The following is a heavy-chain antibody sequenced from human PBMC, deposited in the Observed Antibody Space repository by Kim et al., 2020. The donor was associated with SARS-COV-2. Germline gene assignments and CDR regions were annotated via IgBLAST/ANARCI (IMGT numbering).Heavy chain of an antibody. Sequence: GGSLRLSCVASGFMFNNYGMYWVRQAPGKGLEWVAGILSDGRSKYHVDSVKGRFTISRDNSKNTLYLQMNTLRVEDTAVYYCARGESGSYSDLGQGTLVT. CDR3: ARGESGSYSD. CDR2: ILSDGRSK. V-gene: IGHV3-33*01. D-gene: IGHD1-26*01. CDR1: GFMFNNYG. J-gene: IGHJ4*02.